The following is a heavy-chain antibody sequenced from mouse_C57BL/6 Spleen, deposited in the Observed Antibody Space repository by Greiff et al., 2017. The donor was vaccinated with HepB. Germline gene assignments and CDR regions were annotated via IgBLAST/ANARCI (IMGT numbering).Heavy chain of an antibody. CDR3: ARECYYSNYDYFDY. CDR2: INPNNGGT. J-gene: IGHJ2*01. CDR1: GYTFTDYN. V-gene: IGHV1-18*01. Sequence: EVQLQQSGPELVKPGASVKIPCKASGYTFTDYNMDWVKQSHGKSLEWIGDINPNNGGTNYNQKFKGKATLTVDKSSSTAYMELRSLTSEDTAVYYCARECYYSNYDYFDYWGQGTTLTVSS. D-gene: IGHD2-5*01.